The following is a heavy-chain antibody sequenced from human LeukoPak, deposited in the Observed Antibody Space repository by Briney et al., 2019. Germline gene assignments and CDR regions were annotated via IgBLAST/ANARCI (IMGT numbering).Heavy chain of an antibody. CDR3: ARDLHGSD. CDR2: ISSSSSLI. J-gene: IGHJ4*02. Sequence: QSGGSLRLSCAASGFTFNSYSMIWVRQAPGKGLEWVSFISSSSSLIYYSDSVKGRFTISRDNAKNSLYLQMNSLRAEDTAVYYCARDLHGSDWGQGTLVTVSS. CDR1: GFTFNSYS. V-gene: IGHV3-48*01.